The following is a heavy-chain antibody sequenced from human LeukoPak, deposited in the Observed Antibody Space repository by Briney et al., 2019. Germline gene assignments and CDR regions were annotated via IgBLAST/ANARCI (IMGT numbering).Heavy chain of an antibody. Sequence: ASVKVSCKASGYTFTGYYMHWVRQAPGQGLEWMGIINPSGGSTSYAQKFQGRVTMTRDMSTSTVYMELSSLRSEDTAVYYCARDVGKYSSSSGSWFDPWGQGTLVTVSS. CDR3: ARDVGKYSSSSGSWFDP. V-gene: IGHV1-46*01. D-gene: IGHD6-6*01. J-gene: IGHJ5*02. CDR1: GYTFTGYY. CDR2: INPSGGST.